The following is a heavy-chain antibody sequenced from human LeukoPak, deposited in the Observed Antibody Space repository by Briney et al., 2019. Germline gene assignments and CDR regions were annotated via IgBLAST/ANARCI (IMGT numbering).Heavy chain of an antibody. D-gene: IGHD3-22*01. CDR3: ARASYYYDSSGYSFDY. CDR1: RYTFTSYD. V-gene: IGHV1-8*01. Sequence: ASVKVSCKASRYTFTSYDINWVRQATGQGLEWMGWMNPNSGNTGYAQKFQGRVTMTRNTSISTAYMELSSLRSEDTAVYYCARASYYYDSSGYSFDYWGQGTLVTVSS. J-gene: IGHJ4*02. CDR2: MNPNSGNT.